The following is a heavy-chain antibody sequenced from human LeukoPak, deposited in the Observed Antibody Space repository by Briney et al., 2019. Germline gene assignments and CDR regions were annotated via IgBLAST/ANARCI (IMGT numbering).Heavy chain of an antibody. CDR2: IYYSGST. J-gene: IGHJ4*02. D-gene: IGHD5-24*01. V-gene: IGHV4-61*01. CDR3: ARWLQHEDYFDY. Sequence: SETLSLTCTVSGGSVSSGSYYWSWIRQPPGKGLEWIGYIYYSGSTNYNPSLKSRVTISVDTSKNQFSLKLSSVTAADTAVYYCARWLQHEDYFDYWGQGTLDTVSS. CDR1: GGSVSSGSYY.